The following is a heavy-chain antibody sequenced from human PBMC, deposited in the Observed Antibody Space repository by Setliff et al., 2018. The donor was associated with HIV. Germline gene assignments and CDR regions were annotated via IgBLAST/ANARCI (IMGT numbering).Heavy chain of an antibody. D-gene: IGHD4-17*01. V-gene: IGHV1-46*01. CDR1: GYTFTSHP. J-gene: IGHJ1*01. CDR2: INTSGGSA. Sequence: ASVKVSCKASGYTFTSHPMHWVRQAPGQGLEWMGVINTSGGSAGYAEKFRGRVTMTRDTSTSTVYMELSSPRSDDTAVYYCARDDYGGNSHNLGYFQHWGQGTLVTVSS. CDR3: ARDDYGGNSHNLGYFQH.